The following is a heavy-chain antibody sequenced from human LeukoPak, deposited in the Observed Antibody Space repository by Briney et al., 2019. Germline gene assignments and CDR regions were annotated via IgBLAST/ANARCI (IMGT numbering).Heavy chain of an antibody. CDR2: IYTSGST. Sequence: SETLSLTCTVSGDSITNYYWTWIRQPAGKGLEWIGRIYTSGSTNYNPSLKSRVTMSVDTSKNQFSLKLSSVTAADTAVYYCARGLERRSYNWFDPWGQGTLVTVSS. D-gene: IGHD1-1*01. CDR3: ARGLERRSYNWFDP. V-gene: IGHV4-4*07. J-gene: IGHJ5*02. CDR1: GDSITNYY.